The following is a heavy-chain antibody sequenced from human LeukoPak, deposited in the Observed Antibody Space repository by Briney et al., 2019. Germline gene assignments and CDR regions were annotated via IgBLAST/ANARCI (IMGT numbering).Heavy chain of an antibody. CDR3: ATPSEQWLEQGFQH. D-gene: IGHD6-19*01. V-gene: IGHV4-61*02. CDR2: IYTSGST. J-gene: IGHJ1*01. Sequence: SETLSLTCTVSGGSISSGSYYWSWIRQPAGKGLEWIGRIYTSGSTNYNPSLKNRVTISVDTSKNQFSLKLSSVTAADTAVYYCATPSEQWLEQGFQHWGQGTLVTVSS. CDR1: GGSISSGSYY.